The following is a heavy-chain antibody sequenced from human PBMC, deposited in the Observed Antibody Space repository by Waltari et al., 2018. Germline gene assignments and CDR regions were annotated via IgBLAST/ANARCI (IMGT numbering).Heavy chain of an antibody. CDR2: TYYRSKWYY. CDR1: GASVPSASAP. CDR3: ARGLYYFYFLDV. J-gene: IGHJ6*03. V-gene: IGHV6-1*01. Sequence: QVQLQQSGPGLVPPSQTLSLTCAISGASVPSASAPWTRPRPSPSRGLAWLGRTYYRSKWYYAYAESVKSRMTINPDSSKNQFSLQLNSVTPEDTAVYYCARGLYYFYFLDVWGEGTTVTVPS.